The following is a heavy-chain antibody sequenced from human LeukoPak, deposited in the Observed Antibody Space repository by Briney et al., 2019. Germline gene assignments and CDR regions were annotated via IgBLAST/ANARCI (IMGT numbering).Heavy chain of an antibody. CDR1: GGSISSSSYY. J-gene: IGHJ4*02. CDR3: ARHLGYSGSYYAKFDY. V-gene: IGHV4-61*05. Sequence: SETLSLTCTVSGGSISSSSYYWSWTRQPPGKGLEWIGYIYYSGSTNYNPSLKSRVTISVDTSKNQFSLKLSSVTAADTAVYYCARHLGYSGSYYAKFDYWGQGTLVTVSS. CDR2: IYYSGST. D-gene: IGHD1-26*01.